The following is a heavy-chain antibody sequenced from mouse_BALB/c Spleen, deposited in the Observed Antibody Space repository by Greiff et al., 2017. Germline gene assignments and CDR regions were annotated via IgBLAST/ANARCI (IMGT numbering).Heavy chain of an antibody. CDR1: GYTFTSYV. V-gene: IGHV1-14*01. CDR3: ARPNWGYYFDY. CDR2: INPYNDGT. Sequence: EVKLMESGPELVKPGASVKMSCKASGYTFTSYVMHWVKQKPGQGLEWIGYINPYNDGTKYNEKFKGKATLTSDKSSSTAYMELSSLTSEDSAVYYCARPNWGYYFDYWGQGTTLTVSS. J-gene: IGHJ2*01. D-gene: IGHD4-1*01.